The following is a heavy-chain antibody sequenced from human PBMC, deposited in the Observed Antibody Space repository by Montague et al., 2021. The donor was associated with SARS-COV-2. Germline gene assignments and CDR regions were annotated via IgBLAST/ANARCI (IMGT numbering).Heavy chain of an antibody. CDR1: GGSIISSGYY. V-gene: IGHV4-39*02. J-gene: IGHJ4*02. D-gene: IGHD3-10*01. Sequence: SETLSLTCTVSGGSIISSGYYWGWIRQPPGKELEWIGNIYYSGTTXYXXXXQXRGTISVDTSKNHLSLRLSSVTAADTAVYFCARGMIRGVTTPFDYWGQGSQVTVSS. CDR2: IYYSGTT. CDR3: ARGMIRGVTTPFDY.